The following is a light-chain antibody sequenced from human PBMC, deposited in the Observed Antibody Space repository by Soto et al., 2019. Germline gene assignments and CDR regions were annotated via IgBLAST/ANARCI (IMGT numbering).Light chain of an antibody. CDR3: SAYAGINNVL. V-gene: IGLV2-8*01. CDR2: EVN. CDR1: SSDVGSFVY. Sequence: QSALIQPPSASGSPGQSVTISCTGTSSDVGSFVYVSWYQQHPGKAPKLIIYEVNKRPSGVPDRFSGSKSGSAASLTVSGLQADDEADYYCSAYAGINNVLFGGGTKVTVL. J-gene: IGLJ3*02.